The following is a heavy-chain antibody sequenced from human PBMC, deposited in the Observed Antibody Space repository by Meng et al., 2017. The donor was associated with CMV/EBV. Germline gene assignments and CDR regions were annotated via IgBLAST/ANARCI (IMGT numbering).Heavy chain of an antibody. CDR2: IYYSGST. J-gene: IGHJ3*02. Sequence: SETLSLTCTVSGGSISSSSYYWGWIRQPPGKGLEWTGSIYYSGSTYYNPSLKSRVTISVDTSKNQFSLKLSSVTAADTAVYYCARHVYDFWSGHPDAFDIWGQGTMVTVSS. V-gene: IGHV4-39*01. D-gene: IGHD3-3*01. CDR1: GGSISSSSYY. CDR3: ARHVYDFWSGHPDAFDI.